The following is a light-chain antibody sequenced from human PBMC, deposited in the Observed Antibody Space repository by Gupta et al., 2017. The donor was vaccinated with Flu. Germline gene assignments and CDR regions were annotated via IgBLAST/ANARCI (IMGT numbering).Light chain of an antibody. CDR1: SSNIGNNY. CDR3: GTWDSRLSAAV. Sequence: QSVLTQPPSVFAAPGQKVTISCSGSSSNIGNNYVSWYQQLPGTTPKLLIYDNNKRPSGIPDRFSGSKSGTSATLGITGLQTGDEADYYCGTWDSRLSAAVFGGGTQLTVL. CDR2: DNN. V-gene: IGLV1-51*01. J-gene: IGLJ7*01.